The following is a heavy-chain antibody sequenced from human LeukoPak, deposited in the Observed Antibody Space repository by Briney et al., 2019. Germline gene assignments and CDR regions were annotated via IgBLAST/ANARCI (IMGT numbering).Heavy chain of an antibody. D-gene: IGHD1-26*01. Sequence: TSETLSLTCTVSGGSISSGDYYWSWIRQPPGKGLEWIGYIYYSGSTYYNPSLKSRVTISVDTSKNQFPLKLSSVTAADTAVYYCARVIVGATFDYWGQGTLVTVSS. CDR1: GGSISSGDYY. CDR2: IYYSGST. CDR3: ARVIVGATFDY. J-gene: IGHJ4*02. V-gene: IGHV4-30-4*08.